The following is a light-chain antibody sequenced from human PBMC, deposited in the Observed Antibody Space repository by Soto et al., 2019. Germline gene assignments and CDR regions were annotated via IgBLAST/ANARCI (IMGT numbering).Light chain of an antibody. Sequence: DIQKTHYPSTLAASVGWRFNISCRASQSVNNWLAWYKRKPGKAPKLLIHDASTLESGIPSRLSGSGSGTEFTLTISRMTPDDFATYYCQQYNSHWTFGQGTKVDIK. CDR3: QQYNSHWT. CDR2: DAS. V-gene: IGKV1-5*01. CDR1: QSVNNW. J-gene: IGKJ1*01.